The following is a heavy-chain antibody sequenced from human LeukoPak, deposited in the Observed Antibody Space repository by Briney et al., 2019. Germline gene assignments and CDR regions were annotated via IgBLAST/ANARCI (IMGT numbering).Heavy chain of an antibody. Sequence: SETLSLTCTVSGGSFSSGNYYWSWLRQPPGKGLEWIGYIYYSGSANYNPSLKSRVTMSVDMSKNQFSLKLSSLTAADTAVYYCARSGPVEPTAMLDLWGRGTLVTVSS. CDR2: IYYSGSA. CDR1: GGSFSSGNYY. CDR3: ARSGPVEPTAMLDL. V-gene: IGHV4-61*01. J-gene: IGHJ2*01. D-gene: IGHD1-1*01.